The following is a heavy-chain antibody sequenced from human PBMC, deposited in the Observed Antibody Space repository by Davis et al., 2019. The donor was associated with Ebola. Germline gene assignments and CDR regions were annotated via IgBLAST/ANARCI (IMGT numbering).Heavy chain of an antibody. CDR3: ARGRLRGLDY. J-gene: IGHJ4*02. V-gene: IGHV4-34*01. CDR2: ITHSGST. D-gene: IGHD4-17*01. Sequence: SETLSLTCNVSGGSLSGHYWSWIRQPPGKGLEWIGEITHSGSTDYNPSLKSRVTISVDTSKNQFSLKLSSVTAADTAVYYCARGRLRGLDYWGQGTLVTVSS. CDR1: GGSLSGHY.